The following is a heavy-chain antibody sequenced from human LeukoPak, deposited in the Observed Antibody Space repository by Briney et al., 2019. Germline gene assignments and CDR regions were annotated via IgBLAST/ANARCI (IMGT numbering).Heavy chain of an antibody. V-gene: IGHV3-30*18. CDR2: ISYDGSNK. J-gene: IGHJ6*02. CDR1: GFTFSSYG. Sequence: GSLRLSCAASGFTFSSYGMHWVRQAPGKGLEWVAVISYDGSNKYYADSVKGRFTISRDNSKNTLYLQMNSLRAEDTAVYYCAKDHSSGWDYYYYYGMDVWGQGTTVTVSS. CDR3: AKDHSSGWDYYYYYGMDV. D-gene: IGHD6-19*01.